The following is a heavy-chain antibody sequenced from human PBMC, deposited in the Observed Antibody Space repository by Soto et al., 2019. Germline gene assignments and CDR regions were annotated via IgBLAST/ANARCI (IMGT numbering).Heavy chain of an antibody. CDR2: TYYRSKWYN. Sequence: PSQTLSLTCAISGDSVSSNSAAWNWIRQSPSRGLEWLGRTYYRSKWYNDYPISVKGRITINPDTSKNRFSLKLSSVTAADTAVYYCARGRSSSFHYYYYYGMDVWGQGTTVTVSS. V-gene: IGHV6-1*01. CDR3: ARGRSSSFHYYYYYGMDV. CDR1: GDSVSSNSAA. J-gene: IGHJ6*02. D-gene: IGHD6-6*01.